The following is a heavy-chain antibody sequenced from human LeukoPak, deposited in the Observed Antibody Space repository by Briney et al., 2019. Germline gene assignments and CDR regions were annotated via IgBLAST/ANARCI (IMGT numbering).Heavy chain of an antibody. CDR2: INPSSGGT. J-gene: IGHJ4*02. Sequence: ASVKVSCKALGYTFTGYYMHWVRQAPGQGLEWMGWINPSSGGTNYAQKFQGRVTMTRDTSISTAYMELSRLRSDDTAVYYCARDLRDGYNFLSDYWGQGTLVTVSS. D-gene: IGHD5-12*01. CDR1: GYTFTGYY. CDR3: ARDLRDGYNFLSDY. V-gene: IGHV1-2*02.